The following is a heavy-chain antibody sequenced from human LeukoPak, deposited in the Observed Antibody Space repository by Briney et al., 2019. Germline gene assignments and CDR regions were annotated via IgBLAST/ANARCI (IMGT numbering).Heavy chain of an antibody. CDR3: ARDGTFDI. CDR1: GYTFTDYY. Sequence: ASVKESCNASGYTFTDYYMHWVRQAPGQGLEWMGWINPDSGVTNYPQKFQGRVTMTRDTSSSTAYMGLIRLRSDDTAVYYCARDGTFDIWGQGTMVTVSS. D-gene: IGHD2-15*01. J-gene: IGHJ3*02. V-gene: IGHV1-2*02. CDR2: INPDSGVT.